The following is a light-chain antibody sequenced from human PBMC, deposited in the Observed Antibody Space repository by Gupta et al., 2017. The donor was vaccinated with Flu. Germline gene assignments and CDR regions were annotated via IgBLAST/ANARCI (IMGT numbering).Light chain of an antibody. CDR1: QSVSSY. J-gene: IGKJ3*01. CDR2: DAS. V-gene: IGKV3-11*01. Sequence: EIVLTQSPATLSLSPGETATLSCRASQSVSSYLAWYQQKPGQAPRLLIYDASNRATGIPARFSGSGSGTDFTLTISSLEPEDFAVYYCQQRSTSFTFGPGTKVDIK. CDR3: QQRSTSFT.